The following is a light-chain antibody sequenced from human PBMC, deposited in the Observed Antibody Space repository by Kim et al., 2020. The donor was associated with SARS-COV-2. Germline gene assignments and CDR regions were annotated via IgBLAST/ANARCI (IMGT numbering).Light chain of an antibody. CDR1: SSNIGNNY. Sequence: QSVLTQPPSVSAAPGQKVTIPCSGSSSNIGNNYVSWYQQLPGTAPKLLIYDNDKRPSGIPDRFSGSKSGTSATLSITGLQPGDEADYYCGTWDSSLSAAVFGGGTQLTVL. J-gene: IGLJ2*01. V-gene: IGLV1-51*01. CDR3: GTWDSSLSAAV. CDR2: DND.